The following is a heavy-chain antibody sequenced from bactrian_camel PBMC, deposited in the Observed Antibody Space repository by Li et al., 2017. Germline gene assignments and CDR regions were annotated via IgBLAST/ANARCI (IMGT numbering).Heavy chain of an antibody. Sequence: VQLVESGGDSVQPGGSLRLSCQISGYTYYRYCLGWFRQAPGQEREGVAAIDKEGRTSYAESVKGRFTISRDNAKNTVYLQMNNLKPEDTSVYYCAADRGYGLDCDDGAGYWGQGTQVTVS. CDR3: AADRGYGLDCDDGAGY. CDR2: IDKEGRT. V-gene: IGHV3S53*01. D-gene: IGHD3*01. J-gene: IGHJ6*01. CDR1: GYTYYRYC.